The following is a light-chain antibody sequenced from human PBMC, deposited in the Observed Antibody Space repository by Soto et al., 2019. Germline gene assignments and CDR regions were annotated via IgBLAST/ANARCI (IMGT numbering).Light chain of an antibody. CDR1: LRVSMY. Sequence: EIVLTQYPATLSLSPGQRDTRSCRASLRVSMYLAWYQQTPGQAARLLIYDTSNRATGIPARFSGSVSGTDFTLTISSLEPEEVAVYYCQPRSDWPKTFGQGTKVEIK. CDR2: DTS. V-gene: IGKV3-11*01. CDR3: QPRSDWPKT. J-gene: IGKJ1*01.